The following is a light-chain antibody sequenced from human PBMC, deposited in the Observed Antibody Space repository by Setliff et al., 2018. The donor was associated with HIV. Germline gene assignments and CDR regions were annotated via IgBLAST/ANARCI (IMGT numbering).Light chain of an antibody. J-gene: IGLJ3*02. CDR1: SSDVGGYNY. CDR2: DVS. CDR3: SSYTSSSTWG. V-gene: IGLV2-14*01. Sequence: QSVLTQPASVSGSPGRSITISCTGTSSDVGGYNYVSWYQQHPGKAPKLMIYDVSNRPSGVSNRFSGSKSGNTASLTISGLQAEDEADYYCSSYTSSSTWGFGGGTK.